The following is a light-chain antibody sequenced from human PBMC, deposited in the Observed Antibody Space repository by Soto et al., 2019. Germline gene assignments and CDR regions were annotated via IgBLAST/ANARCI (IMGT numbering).Light chain of an antibody. J-gene: IGKJ2*01. CDR1: QTINNW. V-gene: IGKV1-5*01. CDR2: GAS. CDR3: QRYDGY. Sequence: DTQMTQSPSTLSASVGDTGTITCRARQTINNWLAWYQQKPEKVPKLLIYGASTLEDGVPSRFSGSRSGTEFTLTINSLQPDDFATYYCQRYDGYFGQGTKLEIK.